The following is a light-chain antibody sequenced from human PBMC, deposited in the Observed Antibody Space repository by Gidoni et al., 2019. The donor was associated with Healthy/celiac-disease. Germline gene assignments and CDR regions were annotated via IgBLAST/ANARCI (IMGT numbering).Light chain of an antibody. CDR2: GAS. V-gene: IGKV3-20*01. CDR3: QQYGSSLWT. CDR1: QSFSSSY. J-gene: IGKJ1*01. Sequence: EIVLTQSPGTLSLSPGERATLSCRASQSFSSSYLAWYQQKPGQAPRLLIYGASSSGSGTDFTLTISRLEPEDLAVYYCQQYGSSLWTFGQGTKVEIK.